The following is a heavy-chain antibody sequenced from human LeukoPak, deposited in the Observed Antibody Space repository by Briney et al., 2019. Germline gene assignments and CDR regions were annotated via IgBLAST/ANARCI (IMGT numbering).Heavy chain of an antibody. J-gene: IGHJ4*02. V-gene: IGHV4-39*07. CDR3: ARAQDSSGYLRY. CDR2: IYYSGST. D-gene: IGHD3-22*01. CDR1: GGSISSSSYY. Sequence: SETLSLTCTVSGGSISSSSYYWGWIRQPPGKGLEWIGSIYYSGSTYYNPSLKSRVTISVDTSKNQFSLKLSSVTAADTAVYYCARAQDSSGYLRYWGQGTLVTVSS.